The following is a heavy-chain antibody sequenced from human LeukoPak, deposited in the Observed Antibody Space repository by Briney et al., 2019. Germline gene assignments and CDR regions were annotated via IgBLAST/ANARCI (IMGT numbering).Heavy chain of an antibody. CDR1: GGSISSYY. D-gene: IGHD2-2*01. Sequence: KPSETLSLTCTVSGGSISSYYWSWLRQAPGKGLEWIGYIYYSGSTNYNPSLKSRVTISVDTSKNQFSLKLSSVTAADTAVYYCASRSTSWSYFDYWGQGTLVTVSS. J-gene: IGHJ4*02. CDR2: IYYSGST. V-gene: IGHV4-59*01. CDR3: ASRSTSWSYFDY.